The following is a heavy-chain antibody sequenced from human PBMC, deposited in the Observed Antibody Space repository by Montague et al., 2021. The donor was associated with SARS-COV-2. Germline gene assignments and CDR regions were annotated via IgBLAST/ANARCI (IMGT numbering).Heavy chain of an antibody. CDR3: ARREDYYGSGSYPN. V-gene: IGHV4-39*01. D-gene: IGHD3-10*01. J-gene: IGHJ4*02. CDR2: IYYSGST. CDR1: GGSISNKDYY. Sequence: SETLSLTCTVSGGSISNKDYYWGWIRQSPGKGLEWIGSIYYSGSTYYNPSLKSRVTISVDTSKNQFSLKLSSVTAADTAVYYCARREDYYGSGSYPNWGQGTLVTVSS.